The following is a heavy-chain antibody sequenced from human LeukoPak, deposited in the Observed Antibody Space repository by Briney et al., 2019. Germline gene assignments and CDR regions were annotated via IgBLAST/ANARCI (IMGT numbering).Heavy chain of an antibody. J-gene: IGHJ4*02. V-gene: IGHV5-51*01. CDR1: GYSFTSYW. CDR2: IYPGDSDT. D-gene: IGHD2-2*01. Sequence: GESLKISCKGSGYSFTSYWIGWVRQMPGKGLEWMGIIYPGDSDTRYSPSFRGQVTISADKSISTAYLQWGSLKASDTAMYYCARGYQLRSRPFDYWGQGSLVTVSS. CDR3: ARGYQLRSRPFDY.